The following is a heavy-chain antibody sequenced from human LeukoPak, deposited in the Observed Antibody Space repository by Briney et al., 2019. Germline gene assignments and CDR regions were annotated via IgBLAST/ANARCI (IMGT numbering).Heavy chain of an antibody. J-gene: IGHJ6*04. Sequence: GGSLRLSCAASGFTFSSYWMHWVRQAPGKGLVWVSRINSDGSTTNYADSVQGRFTISRDNAKNTLYLQMNSLRAEDTAVYYCLNLGPINYNGKDVWGKGTRVTVSS. CDR2: INSDGSTT. CDR3: LNLGPINYNGKDV. V-gene: IGHV3-74*01. CDR1: GFTFSSYW. D-gene: IGHD7-27*01.